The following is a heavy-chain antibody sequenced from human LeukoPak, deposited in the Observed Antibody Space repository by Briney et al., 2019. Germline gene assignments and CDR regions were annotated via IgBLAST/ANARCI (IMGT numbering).Heavy chain of an antibody. CDR1: GFTFSNYA. D-gene: IGHD6-19*01. Sequence: PGGSLRLSCAASGFTFSNYAMSWVRQAPGKGLEWVSALSGSGGSTYYADSVKGRFTISRDNSKNTLYLQMNSLRAEDTAVYYCAKAGEQWLEYFDYWGQGTLVTVSS. V-gene: IGHV3-23*01. CDR3: AKAGEQWLEYFDY. CDR2: LSGSGGST. J-gene: IGHJ4*02.